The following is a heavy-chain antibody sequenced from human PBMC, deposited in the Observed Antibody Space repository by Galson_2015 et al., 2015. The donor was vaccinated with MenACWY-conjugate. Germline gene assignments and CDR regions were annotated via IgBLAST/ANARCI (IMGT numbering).Heavy chain of an antibody. Sequence: SLRLSCAASGFTFTTHGMNWVRQAPGKGLEWISYISSSGATIYYADSVRGRFTISRDNAKNSLYLQMNSLRAEDTAVYFCAAWASSTNWLGPFDYWGLGTVVTVSS. CDR2: ISSSGATI. CDR1: GFTFTTHG. V-gene: IGHV3-48*03. D-gene: IGHD6-13*01. J-gene: IGHJ4*02. CDR3: AAWASSTNWLGPFDY.